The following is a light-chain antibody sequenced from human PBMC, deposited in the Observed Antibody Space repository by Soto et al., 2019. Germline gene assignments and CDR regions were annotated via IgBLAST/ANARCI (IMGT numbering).Light chain of an antibody. CDR2: AAS. CDR3: HQRTNWPRT. CDR1: QGLSNS. Sequence: ETVLTQSPATLSLSPGERATLSCRASQGLSNSLAWYQQKPGKAPRLLIYAASNRAPGIPARFSGSGSGTDFTLTITSLEPEDFAVYYCHQRTNWPRTFGQGTKVEIK. V-gene: IGKV3-11*01. J-gene: IGKJ1*01.